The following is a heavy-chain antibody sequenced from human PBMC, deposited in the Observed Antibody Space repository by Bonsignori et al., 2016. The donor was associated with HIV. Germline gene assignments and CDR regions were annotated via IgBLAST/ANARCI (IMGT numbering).Heavy chain of an antibody. CDR2: IYHTGST. D-gene: IGHD3-10*01. Sequence: QVQLQESGPGLVKPSETLSVTCVVSSYSISSDYSWGWIRQPPGEGLEWIGSIYHTGSTHYNSSLRSRLTISTEMSKNQFSLKLRSVTAADTAIYFCARGSLRLGFDYWGRGTRGHRLL. CDR3: ARGSLRLGFDY. J-gene: IGHJ4*02. CDR1: SYSISSDYS. V-gene: IGHV4-38-2*01.